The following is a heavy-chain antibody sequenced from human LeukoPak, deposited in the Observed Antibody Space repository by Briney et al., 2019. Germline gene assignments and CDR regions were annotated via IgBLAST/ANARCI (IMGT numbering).Heavy chain of an antibody. CDR1: GYSFTSYW. V-gene: IGHV5-51*01. Sequence: GESLKISCKGSGYSFTSYWIVWVRQMPGKGLEWMGIIYPGDSDTRYSPSFQGQVTISADKSISTAYLQWSSLKASDTAIYYCARLLGYCSGGSCYPDYWGQGTLVTVSS. D-gene: IGHD2-15*01. CDR2: IYPGDSDT. J-gene: IGHJ4*02. CDR3: ARLLGYCSGGSCYPDY.